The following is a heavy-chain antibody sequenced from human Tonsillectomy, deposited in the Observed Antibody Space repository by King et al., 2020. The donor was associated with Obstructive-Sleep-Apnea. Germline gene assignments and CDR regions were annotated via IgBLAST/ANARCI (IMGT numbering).Heavy chain of an antibody. V-gene: IGHV3-30*04. CDR1: GFTFSSYA. CDR3: ARENYGVLYFDY. D-gene: IGHD4-17*01. J-gene: IGHJ4*02. CDR2: ISYDGSKK. Sequence: VQLVESGGDVVQPGRSLILSCAASGFTFSSYAMHWGRQAPCKGLEWVASISYDGSKKYYADSVKGRFTISRDNSKNTLYLQMNSLRAEDTAMYFCARENYGVLYFDYWGQGTLVTVSS.